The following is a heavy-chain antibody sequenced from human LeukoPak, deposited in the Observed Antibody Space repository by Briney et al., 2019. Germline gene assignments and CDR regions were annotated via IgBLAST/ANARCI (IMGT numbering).Heavy chain of an antibody. V-gene: IGHV1-2*06. Sequence: ASVKVSCKASGYTFTGYYMHWVRQAPGQGLEWMGRINPSSGGTNYAQKFQGRVTMTRDTSISTAYMELSRLRSDDTAVYYCARDPSDYYDSSPNDYWGQGTLVTVSS. J-gene: IGHJ4*02. CDR2: INPSSGGT. D-gene: IGHD3-22*01. CDR3: ARDPSDYYDSSPNDY. CDR1: GYTFTGYY.